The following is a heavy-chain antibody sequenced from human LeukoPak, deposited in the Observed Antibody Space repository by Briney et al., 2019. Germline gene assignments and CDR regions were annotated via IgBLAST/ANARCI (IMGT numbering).Heavy chain of an antibody. CDR3: AREGVSSGYYRGTGPFDY. CDR2: ISH. J-gene: IGHJ4*02. Sequence: SETLSLTCAVYGGPFSGHYWSDYYWSWVRQSPGKGLEWIGEISHNNPSLKSRVTISVDTSKNQFSLKLSSVTAADTAVYYCAREGVSSGYYRGTGPFDYWGQGTLVTVSS. D-gene: IGHD3-22*01. V-gene: IGHV4-34*01. CDR1: GGPFSGHYWSDYY.